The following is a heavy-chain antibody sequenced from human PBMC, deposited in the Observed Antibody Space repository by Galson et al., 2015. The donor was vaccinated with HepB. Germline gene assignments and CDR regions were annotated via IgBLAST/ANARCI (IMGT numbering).Heavy chain of an antibody. D-gene: IGHD1-1*01. CDR1: GVTFSSNW. V-gene: IGHV3-74*01. CDR2: INSDVSTT. CDR3: GNWRSS. Sequence: SLRLSCAASGVTFSSNWMQWVRQAPGKGLEWVSRINSDVSTTSYTDSVKGRFTISRDNAKDTLYLQMNSLKAEDTAVYYCGNWRSSCGQGTLVPVPS. J-gene: IGHJ5*02.